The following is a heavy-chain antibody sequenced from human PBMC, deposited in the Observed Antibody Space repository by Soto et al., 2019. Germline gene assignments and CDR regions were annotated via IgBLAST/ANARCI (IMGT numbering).Heavy chain of an antibody. Sequence: QVQLVQSGAEVKKPGSSVKVSCKASGGTFSSYAISWVRQAPGQGLEWMGGIIPIFGTANYAQKFQGRVTITADKSTSQAYLALGGLRSESAAVFYCEIRYFSSASCYTAMYYYYYVMVVWGRGTTVTVSS. J-gene: IGHJ6*02. CDR3: EIRYFSSASCYTAMYYYYYVMVV. V-gene: IGHV1-69*06. CDR1: GGTFSSYA. CDR2: IIPIFGTA. D-gene: IGHD2-2*02.